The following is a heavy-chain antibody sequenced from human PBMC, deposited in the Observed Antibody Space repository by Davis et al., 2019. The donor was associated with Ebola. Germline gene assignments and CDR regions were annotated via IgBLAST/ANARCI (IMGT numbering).Heavy chain of an antibody. CDR3: ARFGEGAY. CDR1: GDSVNSHY. CDR2: ISGSGRT. J-gene: IGHJ4*02. D-gene: IGHD2-21*01. V-gene: IGHV4-59*02. Sequence: PSETLSLTCTVAGDSVNSHYWTWIRQPPGKGLEWIGFISGSGRTSYNPSLKSRVTISADTSKNQFSLNLSSVTAADTAVYFCARFGEGAYWGQGTLVTVSS.